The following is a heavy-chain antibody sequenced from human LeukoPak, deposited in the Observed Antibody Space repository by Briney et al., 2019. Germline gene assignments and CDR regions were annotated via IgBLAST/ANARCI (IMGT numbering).Heavy chain of an antibody. CDR1: GFTFGSYW. CDR2: IKQDGSEK. CDR3: ARIPAGIATRKGKLYYYYYYMDV. J-gene: IGHJ6*03. V-gene: IGHV3-7*01. Sequence: TGGSLRLSCAASGFTFGSYWMSWVRQAPGKGLEWVANIKQDGSEKYYVDSMKGRFTISRDNAKNSLYLQMNSLRAEDTAVYYCARIPAGIATRKGKLYYYYYYMDVWGKGTTVTVSS. D-gene: IGHD6-13*01.